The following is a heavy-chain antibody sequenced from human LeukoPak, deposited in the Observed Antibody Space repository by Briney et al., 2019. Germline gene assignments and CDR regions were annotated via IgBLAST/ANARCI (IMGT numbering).Heavy chain of an antibody. CDR3: AKVRPTGGVFDY. CDR2: ISGSGGST. V-gene: IGHV3-23*01. J-gene: IGHJ4*02. Sequence: QPGGSLRLSCAASGFTFSNYAMNWVRQAPGKGLEWVSAISGSGGSTYYADSVEGRFTISRDNSKNTLYLQMNSLRAEDTAVYYCAKVRPTGGVFDYWGQGTLVTVSS. CDR1: GFTFSNYA.